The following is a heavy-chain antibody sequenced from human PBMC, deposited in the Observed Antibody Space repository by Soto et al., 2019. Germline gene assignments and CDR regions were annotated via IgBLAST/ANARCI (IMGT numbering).Heavy chain of an antibody. J-gene: IGHJ4*02. D-gene: IGHD3-3*01. Sequence: QVQLVESGGGVVQPGRSLRLSCAASGFTFSSYGMHWVRQAPGKGLEWVAVIWYDGSNKYYADSVKGRFTISRDNSKNTLYLQMNGLRAEDTAVYYCARDGGFLEWLFQGGYFDYWGQGTLVTVSS. CDR1: GFTFSSYG. V-gene: IGHV3-33*01. CDR3: ARDGGFLEWLFQGGYFDY. CDR2: IWYDGSNK.